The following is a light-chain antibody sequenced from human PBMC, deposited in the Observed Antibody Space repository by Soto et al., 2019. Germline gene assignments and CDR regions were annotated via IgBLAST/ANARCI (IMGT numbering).Light chain of an antibody. J-gene: IGLJ1*01. CDR2: EGT. CDR1: SSDVGSYNL. Sequence: VLRQPGSVSASPVHSITISCTGTSSDVGSYNLVSWYQQHPGKGPKLMIFEGTKRPSGVSNRFSGSKSGNTASLTISGLQAEDEAEYSCCSYKGTRTHYVFGTGTKVTVL. CDR3: CSYKGTRTHYV. V-gene: IGLV2-23*01.